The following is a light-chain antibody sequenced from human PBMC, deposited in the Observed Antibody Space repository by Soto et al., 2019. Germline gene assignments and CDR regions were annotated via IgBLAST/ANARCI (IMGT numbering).Light chain of an antibody. CDR3: LLFYSGPRV. CDR2: DTN. Sequence: SSTGAVTSGHYPYWFQQKPGQAPRTLIYDTNNKHSWTPARFSGSLLGGKAALTLSGAQPEDEAEYYCLLFYSGPRVFGGGTKLTVL. CDR1: TGAVTSGHY. J-gene: IGLJ3*02. V-gene: IGLV7-46*01.